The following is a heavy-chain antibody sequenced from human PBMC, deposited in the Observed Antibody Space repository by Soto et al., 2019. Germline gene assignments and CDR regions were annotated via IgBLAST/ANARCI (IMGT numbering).Heavy chain of an antibody. J-gene: IGHJ5*02. CDR3: VRDRTDSGYYTNWLDP. V-gene: IGHV1-69*06. CDR2: IIPIFGTT. D-gene: IGHD3-22*01. CDR1: GGTFGSDA. Sequence: QVHVMQSGAEVKKPGSSVKVSCKASGGTFGSDAITWVRQAPGQGLEWVGRIIPIFGTTNYAQNLQGRVTISADKSTLTSYMEPHRLTSDDTALYYCVRDRTDSGYYTNWLDPWGQGTQVTVSS.